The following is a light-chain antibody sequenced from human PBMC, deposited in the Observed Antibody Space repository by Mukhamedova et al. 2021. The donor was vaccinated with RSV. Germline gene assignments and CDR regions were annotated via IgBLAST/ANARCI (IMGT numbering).Light chain of an antibody. CDR1: SSNIGSNY. CDR2: RNN. CDR3: AAWDDSLSVL. V-gene: IGLV1-47*01. Sequence: GSSSNIGSNYVYWYQQLPGTAPKLLIYRNNQRPSGVPDRFSGSKSGTSASLAISGLRSEDEADYYCAAWDDSLSVLFGGGTKLTV. J-gene: IGLJ2*01.